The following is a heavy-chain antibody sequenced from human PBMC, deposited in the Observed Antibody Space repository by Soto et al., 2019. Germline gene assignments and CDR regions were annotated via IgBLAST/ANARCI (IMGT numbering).Heavy chain of an antibody. CDR1: GFTFNTYT. CDR2: IKSSGGST. J-gene: IGHJ6*02. Sequence: EVQLLESGGGLVQPGGSLRLSCAASGFTFNTYTMTWVRQAPGEGLEWVSGIKSSGGSTFYADSVRGRFTIPRDNSDNTVYLQTNGLRAEDTAVYYCAECGAVDGVAGFARLNVWGQGTTVTVSS. CDR3: AECGAVDGVAGFARLNV. V-gene: IGHV3-23*01. D-gene: IGHD6-19*01.